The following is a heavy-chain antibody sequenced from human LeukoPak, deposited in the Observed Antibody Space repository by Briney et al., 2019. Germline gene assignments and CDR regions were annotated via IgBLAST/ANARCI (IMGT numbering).Heavy chain of an antibody. J-gene: IGHJ4*02. V-gene: IGHV3-48*03. Sequence: QPGGSLRLSCGASGFTFSSYEMNWVRQAPGKGLEWVSYINGRGTTIYYADSVKGRFTISRDNGKNSLYLQMNSLRAEDTAVYYCARDSAGYCTGITCRPDDFDYWGQGTLVTVSS. CDR2: INGRGTTI. CDR3: ARDSAGYCTGITCRPDDFDY. CDR1: GFTFSSYE. D-gene: IGHD2-8*02.